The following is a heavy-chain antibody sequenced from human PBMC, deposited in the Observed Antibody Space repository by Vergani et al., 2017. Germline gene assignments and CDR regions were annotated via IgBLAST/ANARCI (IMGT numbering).Heavy chain of an antibody. V-gene: IGHV3-53*01. D-gene: IGHD3-9*01. Sequence: EVQLVESGGGLIQPGGSLRLSCAASGFTVSSNYMSWVRQAPGKGLEWVSVIYSGGSTYYADSVKGRFTISRDNSKNTLYLQMNSLRAEDTAVYYCARDRYYDILTGYYNHNWFDPGGQGTLVTVSS. CDR3: ARDRYYDILTGYYNHNWFDP. CDR1: GFTVSSNY. J-gene: IGHJ5*02. CDR2: IYSGGST.